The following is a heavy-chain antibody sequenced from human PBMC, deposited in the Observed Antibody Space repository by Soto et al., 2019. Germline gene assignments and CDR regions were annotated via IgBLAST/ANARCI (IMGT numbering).Heavy chain of an antibody. CDR2: ISYDGSNK. J-gene: IGHJ5*02. CDR3: ARSYDSSGYYHEPYNWFDP. Sequence: GGSLRLSCAASGFTFSSYGMHWVRQAPGKGLEWVAVISYDGSNKYYADSVRGRFTISRDNSKNTLYLQMNSLRAEDTAVYYCARSYDSSGYYHEPYNWFDPWGQGTLVTVSS. D-gene: IGHD3-22*01. CDR1: GFTFSSYG. V-gene: IGHV3-30*03.